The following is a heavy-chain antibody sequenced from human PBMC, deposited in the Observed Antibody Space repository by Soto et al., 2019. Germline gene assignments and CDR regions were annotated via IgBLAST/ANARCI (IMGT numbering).Heavy chain of an antibody. CDR3: AHRVLRTVFGLVTTTAIYFDF. Sequence: QITLNESGPTPVKPRQTLTLTCTFSGFSLTTSGVGVGWIRQSPGKAPEWLALIYWDDDKRYSPSLKSRLTSTKDTSKNPVVVTMADLDPADTATYYCAHRVLRTVFGLVTTTAIYFDFWGQGTPVAVSS. CDR1: GFSLTTSGVG. J-gene: IGHJ4*02. CDR2: IYWDDDK. V-gene: IGHV2-5*02. D-gene: IGHD3-3*01.